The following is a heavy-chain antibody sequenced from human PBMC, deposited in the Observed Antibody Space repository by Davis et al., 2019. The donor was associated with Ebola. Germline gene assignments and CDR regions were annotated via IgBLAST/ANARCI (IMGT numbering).Heavy chain of an antibody. CDR3: AMDYGMDV. J-gene: IGHJ6*02. V-gene: IGHV3-64*01. Sequence: GGSLRLSCAASGFTFSSYAMHWFRQAPGKGLEYFSAISSNGGSTYYANSVKGRFTISRDNSTNTLYLQMGSLRAEDMAVYYCAMDYGMDVWGQGTTVTVS. CDR1: GFTFSSYA. CDR2: ISSNGGST.